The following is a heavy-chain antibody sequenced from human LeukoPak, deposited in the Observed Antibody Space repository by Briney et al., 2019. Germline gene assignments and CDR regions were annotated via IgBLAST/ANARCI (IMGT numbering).Heavy chain of an antibody. D-gene: IGHD7-27*01. Sequence: SETLSLTCTVSGGSICRNSWNWIRQAPGKGLEWIGNIHYTGRTNYIPSLESRVTISLHTSKNQFSLRMNSVTAADTAVYYCAREAASSSSGEIDFWGQGTLVSVS. J-gene: IGHJ4*02. CDR1: GGSICRNS. V-gene: IGHV4-59*12. CDR2: IHYTGRT. CDR3: AREAASSSSGEIDF.